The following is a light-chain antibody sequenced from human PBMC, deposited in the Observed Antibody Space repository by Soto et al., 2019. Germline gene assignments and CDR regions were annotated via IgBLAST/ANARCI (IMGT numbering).Light chain of an antibody. V-gene: IGLV2-8*01. J-gene: IGLJ3*02. CDR3: SSYVGSNNLE. CDR2: EVT. CDR1: TIGLVGYNY. Sequence: QSVLTQPPSASGSPGQSVTISCTGDTIGLVGYNYVSWYQQQPGKAPKLIIYEVTKRPSGVPDRFSGSKSGDTASLTVSGLQAADEADYYCSSYVGSNNLEFGGGTKLTVL.